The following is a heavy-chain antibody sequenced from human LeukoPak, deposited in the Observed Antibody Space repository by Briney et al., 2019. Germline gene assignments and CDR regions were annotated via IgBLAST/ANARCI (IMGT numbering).Heavy chain of an antibody. D-gene: IGHD4-17*01. CDR3: ARHWDYGVSNWFDP. Sequence: SETLSLTCTVSGGSISSSGYYWGWIRQPPGKGLEWIGYIYYSGSTNYNPSLKSRVTISVDTSKNQFSLKLSSVTAADTAVYYCARHWDYGVSNWFDPWGQGTLVTVSS. J-gene: IGHJ5*02. V-gene: IGHV4-61*05. CDR1: GGSISSSGYY. CDR2: IYYSGST.